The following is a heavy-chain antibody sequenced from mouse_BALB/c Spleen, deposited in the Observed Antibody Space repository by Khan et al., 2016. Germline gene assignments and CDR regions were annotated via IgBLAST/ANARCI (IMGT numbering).Heavy chain of an antibody. V-gene: IGHV3-2*02. D-gene: IGHD2-3*01. CDR2: IIYSGST. CDR1: GYSITSDYA. Sequence: EVQLQESGPGLMKPSQSLSLTCTVTGYSITSDYAWNWIRQFPGNKLEWMGYIIYSGSTTYTPSPKSRISITRDTSKNQFFLQLNSVTIEDTATYYCANDQPNYTMDFWGQGTSVNVSS. J-gene: IGHJ4*01. CDR3: ANDQPNYTMDF.